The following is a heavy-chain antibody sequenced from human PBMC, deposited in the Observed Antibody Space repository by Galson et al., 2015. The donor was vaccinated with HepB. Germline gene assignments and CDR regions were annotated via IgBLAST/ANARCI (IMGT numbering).Heavy chain of an antibody. CDR3: ARDRRDYDFWSGYTT. Sequence: SVKVSCKASGYTFTGYYMHWVRQAPGQGLEWMGWINPNSGGTNYAQKFQGRVTMTRDTSISTAYMELSRLRSDDTAVYYCARDRRDYDFWSGYTTWGQGTLVTVSS. V-gene: IGHV1-2*02. J-gene: IGHJ5*02. D-gene: IGHD3-3*01. CDR2: INPNSGGT. CDR1: GYTFTGYY.